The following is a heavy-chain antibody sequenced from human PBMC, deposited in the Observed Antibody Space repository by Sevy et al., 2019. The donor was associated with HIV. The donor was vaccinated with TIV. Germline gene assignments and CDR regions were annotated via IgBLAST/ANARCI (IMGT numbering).Heavy chain of an antibody. CDR2: MNPNSGNT. D-gene: IGHD6-13*01. CDR1: GYTVTSYD. CDR3: ARAMEYSSSWDWFDP. J-gene: IGHJ5*02. V-gene: IGHV1-8*01. Sequence: ASVKVSCKASGYTVTSYDINWVRQATGQGLEWMGWMNPNSGNTGYAQKFQGRVTMTRNTSISTAYMELSSLRSEDTAVYYCARAMEYSSSWDWFDPWGQGTLVTVSS.